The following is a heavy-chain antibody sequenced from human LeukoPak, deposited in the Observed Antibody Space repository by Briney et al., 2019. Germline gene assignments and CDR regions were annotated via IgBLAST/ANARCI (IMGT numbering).Heavy chain of an antibody. CDR1: GGSISSGDYY. V-gene: IGHV4-30-4*01. J-gene: IGHJ4*02. Sequence: SETLSLTCTVSGGSISSGDYYWSWIRQPPGKGLEWIGYIYYSGSTYYNPSLKSRVSISVDTSKNRFSLKLSSVTAADTAVYYCARDRYFIGFDYWGQGTLVTVSS. D-gene: IGHD3-9*01. CDR3: ARDRYFIGFDY. CDR2: IYYSGST.